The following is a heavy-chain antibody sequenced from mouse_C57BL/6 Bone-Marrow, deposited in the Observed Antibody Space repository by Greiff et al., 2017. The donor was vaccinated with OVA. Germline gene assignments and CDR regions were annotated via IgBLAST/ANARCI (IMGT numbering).Heavy chain of an antibody. D-gene: IGHD1-1*01. CDR3: ARITTVVAMDY. CDR2: IHPNSGST. V-gene: IGHV1-64*01. CDR1: GYTFTSYW. Sequence: QVQLQQPGAELVKPGASVKLSCKASGYTFTSYWMHWVKQRPGQGLEWIGMIHPNSGSTNYNEKFKSKATLTVDKSSSTAYMQLSSLTSEDSAVYYCARITTVVAMDYWGQGTTLTVSS. J-gene: IGHJ2*01.